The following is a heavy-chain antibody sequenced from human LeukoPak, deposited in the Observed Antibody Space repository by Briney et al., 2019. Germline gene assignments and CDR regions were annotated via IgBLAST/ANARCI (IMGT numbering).Heavy chain of an antibody. CDR2: TYTGGST. Sequence: GGSLRLSCAAPGFTVSSKYMTWVRQAPGKGLEWVSVTYTGGSTSYADSVKDRFTISRDNSKNTLYLQMNSLRAEDTAVYFCARPRSGYNYGAFDIWGQGTMVTVSS. D-gene: IGHD5-24*01. CDR3: ARPRSGYNYGAFDI. V-gene: IGHV3-66*04. CDR1: GFTVSSKY. J-gene: IGHJ3*02.